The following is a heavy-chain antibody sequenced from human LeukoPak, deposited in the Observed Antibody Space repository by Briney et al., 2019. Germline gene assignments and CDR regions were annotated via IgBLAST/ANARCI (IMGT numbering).Heavy chain of an antibody. Sequence: GGSLRLSCAASGFTFSNAWMSWVRQAPGKGLEWVGRIKSKTDGGTTDYAAPVKGRFTISRGDSKNTLYLQMNSLKTEDTAVYYCTTEIDYGGNSLFPPGAGMNAFDIWGQGTMVTVSS. D-gene: IGHD4-23*01. J-gene: IGHJ3*02. CDR2: IKSKTDGGTT. CDR3: TTEIDYGGNSLFPPGAGMNAFDI. CDR1: GFTFSNAW. V-gene: IGHV3-15*01.